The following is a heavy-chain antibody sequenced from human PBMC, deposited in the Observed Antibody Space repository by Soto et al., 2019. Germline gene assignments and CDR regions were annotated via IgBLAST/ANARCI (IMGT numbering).Heavy chain of an antibody. CDR3: AMGDVTAPLLD. D-gene: IGHD2-21*01. J-gene: IGHJ4*02. V-gene: IGHV3-30*03. CDR1: GFTFSSYG. CDR2: ISYDGSNK. Sequence: QVQLVESGGGVVQPGRSLRLSCAASGFTFSSYGMHWVRQAPGKGLEWVAVISYDGSNKYYADSVKGRFTISRDNSKNTLYLQMNSLRADDTAVYYCAMGDVTAPLLDWVQGTLVTVSS.